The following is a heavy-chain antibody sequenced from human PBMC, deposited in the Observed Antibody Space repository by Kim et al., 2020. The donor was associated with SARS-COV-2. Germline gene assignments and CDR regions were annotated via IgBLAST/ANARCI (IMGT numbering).Heavy chain of an antibody. J-gene: IGHJ6*02. CDR2: IA. V-gene: IGHV1-69*04. Sequence: IANYAQKFQGRVTITADKSTSTAYMGLSSLRSEDTAVYYCARAPEGMDVWGQGTTVTVSS. CDR3: ARAPEGMDV.